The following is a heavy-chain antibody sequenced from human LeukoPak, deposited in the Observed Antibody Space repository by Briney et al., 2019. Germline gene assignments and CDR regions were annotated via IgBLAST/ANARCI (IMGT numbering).Heavy chain of an antibody. CDR2: ISSSSSTI. V-gene: IGHV3-48*02. J-gene: IGHJ4*02. D-gene: IGHD5-24*01. Sequence: GGSLRLSCAASGFTFSFYSMNWVRQAPGKGLEWVSYISSSSSTIYYADSAKGRFTISRDNAKNSLYLQMNSLRDGDTAVYYCARDLTGLQFNYWGQGTLVTVSP. CDR3: ARDLTGLQFNY. CDR1: GFTFSFYS.